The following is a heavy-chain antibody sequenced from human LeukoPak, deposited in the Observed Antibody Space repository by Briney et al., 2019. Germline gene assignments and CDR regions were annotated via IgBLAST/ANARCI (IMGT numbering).Heavy chain of an antibody. D-gene: IGHD2-8*01. CDR3: ARLGYCTNGVCWEPDSALGMDV. CDR2: IYYSGST. J-gene: IGHJ6*02. CDR1: GGSISSYY. V-gene: IGHV4-59*08. Sequence: SETLCLTCTVSGGSISSYYWSWIRQPPGEGLEWIGYIYYSGSTNYNPSLKSRVTISVDTSKNQFSLKLSSVTAADTAVYYCARLGYCTNGVCWEPDSALGMDVWGQGTTVTVSS.